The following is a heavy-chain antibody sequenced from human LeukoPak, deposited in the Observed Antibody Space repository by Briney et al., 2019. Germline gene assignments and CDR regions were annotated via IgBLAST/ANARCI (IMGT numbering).Heavy chain of an antibody. V-gene: IGHV1-24*01. D-gene: IGHD4-17*01. Sequence: ASVKVSCKVSGYTLTELSMHWVRQAPGKGLEWMGGFDPEDGETIYAQKFQGRVTMTEDTSTGTAYMELSSLRSEDTAVYYCATLPGYGDYLNWFDPWGQGTLVTVSS. CDR2: FDPEDGET. J-gene: IGHJ5*02. CDR3: ATLPGYGDYLNWFDP. CDR1: GYTLTELS.